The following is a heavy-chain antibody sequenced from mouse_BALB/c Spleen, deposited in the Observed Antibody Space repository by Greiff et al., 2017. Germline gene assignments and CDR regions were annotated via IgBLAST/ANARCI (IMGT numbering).Heavy chain of an antibody. CDR1: GYSFTGYY. V-gene: IGHV1-31*01. CDR3: AIDSSGYLAWFAY. J-gene: IGHJ3*01. D-gene: IGHD3-2*01. Sequence: EVQLQQSGPELVKPGASVKISCKASGYSFTGYYMHWVKQSHVKSLEWIGRINPYNGATSYNQNFKDKASLTVDKSSSTAYMELHSLTSEDSAVYYCAIDSSGYLAWFAYGGQGTLVTVSA. CDR2: INPYNGAT.